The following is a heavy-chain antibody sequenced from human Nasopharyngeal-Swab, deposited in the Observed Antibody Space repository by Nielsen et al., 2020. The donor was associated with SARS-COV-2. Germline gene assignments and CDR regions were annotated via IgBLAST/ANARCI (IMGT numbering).Heavy chain of an antibody. CDR2: ISGSGGST. J-gene: IGHJ4*02. CDR3: AKDPTRLWDVSI. Sequence: GESLKISCAAYGFTFRLSALSFFLPSPFFVLEWVSAISGSGGSTYYADSVKGRFTISRDNSKNMLYLQMNSLRAEDTAVYYCAKDPTRLWDVSIWGQGTLVTVSS. V-gene: IGHV3-23*01. D-gene: IGHD3-16*01. CDR1: GFTFRLSA.